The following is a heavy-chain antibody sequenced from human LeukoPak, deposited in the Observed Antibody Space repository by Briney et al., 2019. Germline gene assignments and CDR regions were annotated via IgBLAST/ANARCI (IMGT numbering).Heavy chain of an antibody. CDR1: GFTFSSYA. CDR3: ANFGDLVLGIDY. CDR2: ISGSGGST. Sequence: GGSLRLSCAASGFTFSSYAMSWVRQAPGKGLEWVSAISGSGGSTYYADSVKGRFTISRDNSKNTLYLQMNSLRAEDTAVYHCANFGDLVLGIDYWGQGTLVTVSS. J-gene: IGHJ4*02. V-gene: IGHV3-23*01. D-gene: IGHD3-10*01.